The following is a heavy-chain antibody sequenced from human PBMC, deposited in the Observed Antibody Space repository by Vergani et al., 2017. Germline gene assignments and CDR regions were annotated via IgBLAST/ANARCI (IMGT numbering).Heavy chain of an antibody. CDR1: GFTFSSYA. Sequence: EVQLLESGGGLVQPGGSLRLSCAASGFTFSSYAMSWVRQAPGKGLEWVSAISGSGGSTYYADSVKGRFTISGDNSKNTLYLQMTSLRAEDTAVYYCAKDRAPPMRGGIMDVWGQGTTVTVSS. CDR3: AKDRAPPMRGGIMDV. V-gene: IGHV3-23*01. D-gene: IGHD3-16*01. CDR2: ISGSGGST. J-gene: IGHJ6*02.